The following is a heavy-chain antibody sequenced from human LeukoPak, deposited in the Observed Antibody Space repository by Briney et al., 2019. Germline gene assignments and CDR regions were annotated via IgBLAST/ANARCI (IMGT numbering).Heavy chain of an antibody. CDR1: GFTFSSYG. CDR3: AKDSSAARLWSGLLDP. D-gene: IGHD3-3*01. J-gene: IGHJ5*02. CDR2: IRYDGSNK. V-gene: IGHV3-30*02. Sequence: PGGSLRLSCAASGFTFSSYGMHWVRQVPGKGLEWVAFIRYDGSNKYYADSVKGRFTISRDNSKNTLYLQMNSLRAEDTAVYYCAKDSSAARLWSGLLDPWGQGTLVTVSS.